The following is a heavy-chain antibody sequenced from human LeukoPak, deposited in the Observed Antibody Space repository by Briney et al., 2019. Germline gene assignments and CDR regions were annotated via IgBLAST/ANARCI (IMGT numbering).Heavy chain of an antibody. CDR1: GYTFTSYD. CDR2: MNPNCGNT. Sequence: GASVKVSCKASGYTFTSYDINWVRQATGQGLEWMGWMNPNCGNTGYAQKSQGRVTMTRNTSISTAYMELSSMRSEDTAVYYCARTYYDFWSGYKGYFDYWGQGTLVTVSS. D-gene: IGHD3-3*01. V-gene: IGHV1-8*01. CDR3: ARTYYDFWSGYKGYFDY. J-gene: IGHJ4*02.